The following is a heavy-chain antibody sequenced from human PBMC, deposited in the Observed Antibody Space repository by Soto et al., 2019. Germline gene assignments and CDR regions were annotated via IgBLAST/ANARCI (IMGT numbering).Heavy chain of an antibody. Sequence: ASLNVSCNASGGTCSNYAFSWVLQAPGQGLEWLGGIMPIFGRPDYAQKFRDRVTITADESTSTAHMELTSLRSEDTAVYYCAARYGSGYGGFDYWGQGALVSVSS. D-gene: IGHD3-10*01. J-gene: IGHJ4*02. CDR2: IMPIFGRP. CDR3: AARYGSGYGGFDY. V-gene: IGHV1-69*13. CDR1: GGTCSNYA.